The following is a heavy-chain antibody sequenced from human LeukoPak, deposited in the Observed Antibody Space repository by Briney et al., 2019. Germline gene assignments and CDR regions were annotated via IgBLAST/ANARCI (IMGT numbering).Heavy chain of an antibody. CDR1: GGSISSGGYS. CDR2: ISGSGGST. D-gene: IGHD1-1*01. V-gene: IGHV3-23*01. J-gene: IGHJ4*02. Sequence: ETLSLTCAVSGGSISSGGYSWSWIRQPPGKGLEWVSAISGSGGSTYYADSVKGRFTISRDNSKNTLYLQMNSLRAEDTAVYYCAKDEPGTTNDWGQGTLVTVSS. CDR3: AKDEPGTTND.